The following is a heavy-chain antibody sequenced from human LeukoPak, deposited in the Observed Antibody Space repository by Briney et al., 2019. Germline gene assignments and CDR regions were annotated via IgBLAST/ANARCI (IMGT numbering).Heavy chain of an antibody. CDR3: ARESLATIGVDY. CDR2: ISGSSSYI. V-gene: IGHV3-21*01. Sequence: GGSLRLSCAASGFTFSSYSMNWVRQAPGKGLEWVSSISGSSSYIYYADSVKGRFTISRDNAKNSLYLQMNTLRAEDTAVYYCARESLATIGVDYWGQGTLVTVSS. D-gene: IGHD5-12*01. CDR1: GFTFSSYS. J-gene: IGHJ4*02.